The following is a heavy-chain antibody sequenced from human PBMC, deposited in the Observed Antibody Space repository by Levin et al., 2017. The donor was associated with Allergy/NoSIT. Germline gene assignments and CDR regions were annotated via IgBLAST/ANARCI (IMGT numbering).Heavy chain of an antibody. Sequence: PGGSLRLSCAASGFTFSSYSMNWVRQAPGKGLEWVSSISSSSSYIYYADSVKGRFTISRDNAKNSLYLQMNSLRAEDTAVYYCARDWDQRSGWEVLESHYFDYWGQGTLVTVSS. CDR2: ISSSSSYI. CDR3: ARDWDQRSGWEVLESHYFDY. J-gene: IGHJ4*02. V-gene: IGHV3-21*01. CDR1: GFTFSSYS. D-gene: IGHD6-19*01.